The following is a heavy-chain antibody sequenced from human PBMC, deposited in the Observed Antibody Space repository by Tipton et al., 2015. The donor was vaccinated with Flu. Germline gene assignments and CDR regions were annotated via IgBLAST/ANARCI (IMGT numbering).Heavy chain of an antibody. CDR2: ISGSGGST. CDR1: GFTFSSYA. Sequence: SLRLSCAASGFTFSSYAMSWVRQAPGKGLEWVSAISGSGGSTYYADSVKGRFTISRDNSKNTLYLQMNSLRAEDTAVYYCAKRHRYSSSWYYFDYWGQGTLVTVSS. D-gene: IGHD6-13*01. V-gene: IGHV3-23*01. CDR3: AKRHRYSSSWYYFDY. J-gene: IGHJ4*02.